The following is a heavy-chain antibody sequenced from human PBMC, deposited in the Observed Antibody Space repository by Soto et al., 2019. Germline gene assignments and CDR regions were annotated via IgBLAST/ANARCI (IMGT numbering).Heavy chain of an antibody. CDR2: VYYSGTP. CDR3: ATELYLRPGTWGMEV. Sequence: SETLSLTCTVSGGSVSSAAYYWNWIRQPPAKGLAWIGSVYYSGTPNYTPSLKGRLTISMETSYNRPSLKLRSVTDADTAVYYCATELYLRPGTWGMEVGGPGTTVNVSS. D-gene: IGHD1-26*01. CDR1: GGSVSSAAYY. V-gene: IGHV4-61*08. J-gene: IGHJ6*01.